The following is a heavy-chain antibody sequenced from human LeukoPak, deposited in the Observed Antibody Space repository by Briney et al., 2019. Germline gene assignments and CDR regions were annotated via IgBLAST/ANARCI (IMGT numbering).Heavy chain of an antibody. J-gene: IGHJ5*02. V-gene: IGHV1-69*06. CDR1: GGTFSSYA. CDR3: ARDFTKRYCSSNSCSSYNWFDP. D-gene: IGHD2-2*01. Sequence: PGASVNVSCKASGGTFSSYAISWVRQSPGQGLEWMGGIIPIFGTANYAQKFQGRVTITADKSTRTAYMELSSLRSEDTAVYYCARDFTKRYCSSNSCSSYNWFDPWGQGTLVTVSS. CDR2: IIPIFGTA.